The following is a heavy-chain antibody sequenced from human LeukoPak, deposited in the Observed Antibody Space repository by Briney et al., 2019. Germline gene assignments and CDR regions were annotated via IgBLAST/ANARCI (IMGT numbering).Heavy chain of an antibody. CDR2: IIPILGIA. Sequence: SVKVSCKASGGTFSSYTISWVRQAPGQGLEWMGRIIPILGIANYSQKFQGRVTITADKSTSTAYMELSSLRSEDTAVYYCARDLSIAARNWFDPWGQGTLVTVSS. J-gene: IGHJ5*02. CDR3: ARDLSIAARNWFDP. CDR1: GGTFSSYT. V-gene: IGHV1-69*04. D-gene: IGHD6-6*01.